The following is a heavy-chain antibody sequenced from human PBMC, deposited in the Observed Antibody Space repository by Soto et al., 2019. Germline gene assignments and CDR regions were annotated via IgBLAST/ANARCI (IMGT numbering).Heavy chain of an antibody. Sequence: QVQLVQSGAEVKKPGASVKVSCKASGYAFTSYGISWVRQAPGQGLEWMGWISAYNGNTNYAQKLQGRVTMTTDTSTSTAYMELRSLRSDDTAVYYCARERDGLERPPRGDYWGQGTLVTVSS. CDR3: ARERDGLERPPRGDY. D-gene: IGHD1-1*01. CDR1: GYAFTSYG. V-gene: IGHV1-18*01. J-gene: IGHJ4*02. CDR2: ISAYNGNT.